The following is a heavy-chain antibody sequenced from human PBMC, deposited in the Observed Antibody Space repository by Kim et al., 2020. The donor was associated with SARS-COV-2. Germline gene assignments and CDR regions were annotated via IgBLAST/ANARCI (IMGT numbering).Heavy chain of an antibody. CDR2: ISSSGSTI. D-gene: IGHD3-22*01. CDR1: GFTFSDYY. Sequence: GGSLRLSCAASGFTFSDYYMSWIRQAPGKGLEWVSYISSSGSTIYYEDSVKGRFTISRDNAKNSLYLQMNSLRAEDTAVYYCARVPITIIVVVIPDWYFDLWGRGTLVTVSS. CDR3: ARVPITIIVVVIPDWYFDL. J-gene: IGHJ2*01. V-gene: IGHV3-11*04.